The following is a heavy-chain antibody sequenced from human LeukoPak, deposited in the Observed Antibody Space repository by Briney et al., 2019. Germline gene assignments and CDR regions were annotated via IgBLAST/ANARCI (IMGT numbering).Heavy chain of an antibody. CDR1: GYTFTGYY. Sequence: GASVKVSCKASGYTFTGYYMHWVRQAPGQGLEWMGWINPNSGGTNYAQKFQGRVTMTRDTSISTAYTELSRLRSDDTAVYYCARVRGYYYYYMDVWGKGTTVTVSS. V-gene: IGHV1-2*02. CDR3: ARVRGYYYYYMDV. CDR2: INPNSGGT. J-gene: IGHJ6*03. D-gene: IGHD1-26*01.